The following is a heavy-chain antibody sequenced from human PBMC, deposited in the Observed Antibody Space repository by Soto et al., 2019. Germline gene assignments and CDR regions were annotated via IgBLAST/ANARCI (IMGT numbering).Heavy chain of an antibody. CDR3: ARVPAEKYYDFWSGYRTNVRVYYYMDV. J-gene: IGHJ6*03. CDR2: ISAYNGNT. CDR1: GYTFTSSG. Sequence: VKVSCKASGYTFTSSGSSWVRQAPGQGLEWMGWISAYNGNTNYAQKLQGRVTMTTDTSTSTAYMELRSLRSDDTAVYYCARVPAEKYYDFWSGYRTNVRVYYYMDVWGKGTTVTVSS. D-gene: IGHD3-3*01. V-gene: IGHV1-18*01.